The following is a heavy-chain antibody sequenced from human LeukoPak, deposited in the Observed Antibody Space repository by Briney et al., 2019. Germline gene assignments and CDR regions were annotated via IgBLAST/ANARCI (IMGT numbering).Heavy chain of an antibody. Sequence: SETLSLTCAVYGGSFSGYYWSWIRQPPGKGLEWIGEINHSGSTNYNPSLKSRFTISVDTSKNQFSLKLSSVTAADTAVYYCARGPPLNPGDFDSSGYYYFDYWGQGTLVTVSS. D-gene: IGHD3-22*01. V-gene: IGHV4-34*01. CDR2: INHSGST. CDR3: ARGPPLNPGDFDSSGYYYFDY. J-gene: IGHJ4*02. CDR1: GGSFSGYY.